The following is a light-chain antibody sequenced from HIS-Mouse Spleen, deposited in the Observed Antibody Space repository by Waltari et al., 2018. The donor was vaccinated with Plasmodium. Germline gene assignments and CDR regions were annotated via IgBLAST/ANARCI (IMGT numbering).Light chain of an antibody. J-gene: IGKJ4*01. CDR1: QSVSSSY. V-gene: IGKV3-20*01. CDR3: QQYGSSPLT. Sequence: EIVLTQSPGTLSLSPGERATLSCRASQSVSSSYLAWDQQKPGQAPRLLIYGASSRATGIPDRFSGSGSGTDFTITISRLEPEDFAVYYCQQYGSSPLTFGGGTKVEIK. CDR2: GAS.